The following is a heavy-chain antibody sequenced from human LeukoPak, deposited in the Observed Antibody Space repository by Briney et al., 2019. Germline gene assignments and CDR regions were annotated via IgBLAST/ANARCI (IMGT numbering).Heavy chain of an antibody. D-gene: IGHD6-19*01. CDR2: INPNSGGT. Sequence: ASVKVPCKASGYTFTGYYMHWVRQAPGQGLEWMGWINPNSGGTNYAQKFQGRVTMTRVTSISTAYMELSRLRSDDTAVYYCARVRTGLVKNYYYGMDVWGQGTTVTVSS. J-gene: IGHJ6*02. CDR1: GYTFTGYY. CDR3: ARVRTGLVKNYYYGMDV. V-gene: IGHV1-2*02.